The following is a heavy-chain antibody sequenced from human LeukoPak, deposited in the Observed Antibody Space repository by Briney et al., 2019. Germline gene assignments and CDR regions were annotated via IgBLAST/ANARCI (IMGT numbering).Heavy chain of an antibody. V-gene: IGHV1-8*01. J-gene: IGHJ6*02. CDR1: GYTFTSYD. D-gene: IGHD3-3*01. CDR2: MNPNSGNT. CDR3: ARVERGDFWSGYYLSVGMDV. Sequence: ASVTVSCKASGYTFTSYDINWVRQAPGHGLEWMGWMNPNSGNTGYAQKFQGRVTMTRNTSISTAYMELSSLRSEDTAVYYCARVERGDFWSGYYLSVGMDVWGQGTTVTVSS.